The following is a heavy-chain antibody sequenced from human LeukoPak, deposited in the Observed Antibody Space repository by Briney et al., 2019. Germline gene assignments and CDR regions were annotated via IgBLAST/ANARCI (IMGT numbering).Heavy chain of an antibody. Sequence: SETLSLTCTVSGGSISGSTYFWGWIRQPPGKGLEWIGSIYYSGATYYNPSLKSRGTISVDTSKNQFSLKLSSVTAADTAVYYCARVNSAAAGSFDYWGQGTLVTVSS. CDR1: GGSISGSTYF. D-gene: IGHD6-13*01. CDR3: ARVNSAAAGSFDY. J-gene: IGHJ4*02. CDR2: IYYSGAT. V-gene: IGHV4-39*07.